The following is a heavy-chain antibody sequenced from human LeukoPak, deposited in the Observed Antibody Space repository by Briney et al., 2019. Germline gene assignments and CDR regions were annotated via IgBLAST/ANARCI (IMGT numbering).Heavy chain of an antibody. D-gene: IGHD2-2*02. V-gene: IGHV3-23*01. Sequence: GGSLRLSCAASGFTFSSYAMSWVRQAPGKGLEWVSAISGSGGSTYYADSVKGRFTISRDNSKNTLYLQMNSLRAEDTAVYYCAKVFQGGDQPLLDQFKYYFDYWGQGTLVTVSS. J-gene: IGHJ4*02. CDR2: ISGSGGST. CDR1: GFTFSSYA. CDR3: AKVFQGGDQPLLDQFKYYFDY.